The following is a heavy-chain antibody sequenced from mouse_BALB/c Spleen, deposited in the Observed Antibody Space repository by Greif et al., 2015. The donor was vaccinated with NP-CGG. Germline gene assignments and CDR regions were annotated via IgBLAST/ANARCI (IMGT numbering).Heavy chain of an antibody. Sequence: VQLQQSGAELVRPGTSVKVSCKASGYAFTNYLIEWVKQRPGQGLEWIGVINPGSGGTNYNEKFKGKATLTADKSSSTAYMQLSSLTSDDSAVYFCARSGLTGTYFDYWGQAPLSQSPQ. J-gene: IGHJ2*01. CDR3: ARSGLTGTYFDY. CDR2: INPGSGGT. D-gene: IGHD4-1*01. CDR1: GYAFTNYL. V-gene: IGHV1-54*03.